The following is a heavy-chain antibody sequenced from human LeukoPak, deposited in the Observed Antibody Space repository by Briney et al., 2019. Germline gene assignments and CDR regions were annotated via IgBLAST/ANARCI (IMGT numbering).Heavy chain of an antibody. Sequence: PGESLRLSCAASGFTFSSYSMNWVRQAPGKGLEWVSSISSSSSYIYYADSVKGRFTISRDNAKNSLYLQMNSLRAEDTAVYYCARDLAAAGDYWGQGTLVTVSS. CDR3: ARDLAAAGDY. V-gene: IGHV3-21*01. D-gene: IGHD6-13*01. CDR1: GFTFSSYS. J-gene: IGHJ4*02. CDR2: ISSSSSYI.